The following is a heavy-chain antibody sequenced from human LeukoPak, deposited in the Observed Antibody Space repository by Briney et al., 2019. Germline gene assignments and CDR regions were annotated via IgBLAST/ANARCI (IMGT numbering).Heavy chain of an antibody. Sequence: PGGSLRLSCTASGFTFSSYAMSWVRQAPGKGLKWVSSISESGDTPYYADSVKGLFTISRDNSKNTLYLQMSSLRAEDTAVYYCATRSGSYYKLRPGYFDLWGRGTLVTVSS. D-gene: IGHD3-10*01. CDR1: GFTFSSYA. J-gene: IGHJ2*01. CDR3: ATRSGSYYKLRPGYFDL. V-gene: IGHV3-23*01. CDR2: ISESGDTP.